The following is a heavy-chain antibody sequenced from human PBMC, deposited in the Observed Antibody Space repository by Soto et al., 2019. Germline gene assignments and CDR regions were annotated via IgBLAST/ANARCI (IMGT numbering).Heavy chain of an antibody. D-gene: IGHD3-3*01. CDR1: GGSISSSSYY. V-gene: IGHV4-39*01. J-gene: IGHJ4*02. CDR2: IYYSGST. Sequence: SETLSLTCTVSGGSISSSSYYWGWIRQPPGKGLEWIGSIYYSGSTYYNPSLKSRVTISVDTSKNQFSLKLSSVTAADTAVYYCARLPRIRLTRTHENQTYYDFWSVRRAFYFDYWGQGTLVTVSS. CDR3: ARLPRIRLTRTHENQTYYDFWSVRRAFYFDY.